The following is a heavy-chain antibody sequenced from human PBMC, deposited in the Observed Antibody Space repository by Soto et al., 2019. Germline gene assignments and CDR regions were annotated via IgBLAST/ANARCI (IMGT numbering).Heavy chain of an antibody. CDR1: GYTFTSYD. Sequence: ASVKVSCKASGYTFTSYDINWVRQATGQRLEWMGWMNPNSGNTGYAQKFQGRVTMTRNTSICTAYMELSSLRSEDTAVYYCARGRRGSGWFDAFDIWGQGTMVTVSS. CDR3: ARGRRGSGWFDAFDI. D-gene: IGHD6-19*01. V-gene: IGHV1-8*01. CDR2: MNPNSGNT. J-gene: IGHJ3*02.